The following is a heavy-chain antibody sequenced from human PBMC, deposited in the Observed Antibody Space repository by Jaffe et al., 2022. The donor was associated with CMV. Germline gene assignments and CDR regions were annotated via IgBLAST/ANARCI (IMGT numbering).Heavy chain of an antibody. Sequence: EVQLVESGGGLVQPGGSLRLSCAASGFTFSSYEMNWVRQAPGKGLEWVSYISSSGSTIYYADSVKGRFTISRDNAKNSLYLQMNSLRAEDTAVYYCAREQANYYDSSGYDDAFDIWGQGTMVTVSS. CDR2: ISSSGSTI. D-gene: IGHD3-22*01. CDR1: GFTFSSYE. CDR3: AREQANYYDSSGYDDAFDI. J-gene: IGHJ3*02. V-gene: IGHV3-48*03.